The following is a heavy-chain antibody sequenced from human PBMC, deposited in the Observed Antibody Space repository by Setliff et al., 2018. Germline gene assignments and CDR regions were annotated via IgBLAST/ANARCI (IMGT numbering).Heavy chain of an antibody. Sequence: PSETLSLTCTVSGASINSYDYYWAWIRQPPGEGLEWIGNIYYTGVTFYNPSPKSRVTISLDRSKSQFSLKLNSVTAADTAVYYCARGGVLGTGDFDYWGQGTLVTVSS. CDR3: ARGGVLGTGDFDY. D-gene: IGHD3-16*01. V-gene: IGHV4-39*07. CDR1: GASINSYDYY. J-gene: IGHJ4*02. CDR2: IYYTGVT.